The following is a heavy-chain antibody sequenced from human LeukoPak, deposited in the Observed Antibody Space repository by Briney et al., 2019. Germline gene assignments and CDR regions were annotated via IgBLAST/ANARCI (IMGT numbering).Heavy chain of an antibody. CDR1: GFTFSDYY. D-gene: IGHD2-2*01. CDR3: AIDQLLSSRDWFDP. Sequence: RSGGSLRLSCAASGFTFSDYYMSWLRQAPGKGLEWVSYISSSGSTIYYADSVKGRFTISRDNAKNSLYMQMNSLRAEDTAVYYCAIDQLLSSRDWFDPWGQGTLVTVSS. V-gene: IGHV3-11*04. J-gene: IGHJ5*02. CDR2: ISSSGSTI.